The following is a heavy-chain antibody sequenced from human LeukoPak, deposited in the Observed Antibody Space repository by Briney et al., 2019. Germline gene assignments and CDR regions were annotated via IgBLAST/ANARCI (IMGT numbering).Heavy chain of an antibody. D-gene: IGHD4-17*01. V-gene: IGHV3-21*01. Sequence: GGSLRLSCTASGFTFINYSMNWVRQAPGKGLEWVSSISTNSAFIYYADSVRGRFTISRDNTKNSLYLQMDSLTADDTAVYFCACLRGPSDYSGQGTLVTVSS. CDR1: GFTFINYS. CDR2: ISTNSAFI. CDR3: ACLRGPSDY. J-gene: IGHJ4*02.